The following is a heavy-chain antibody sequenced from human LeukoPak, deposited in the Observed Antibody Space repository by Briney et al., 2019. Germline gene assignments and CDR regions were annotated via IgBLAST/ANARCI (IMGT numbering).Heavy chain of an antibody. J-gene: IGHJ3*02. D-gene: IGHD2-21*01. CDR1: GGSISSTPYY. Sequence: SETLSLTCTVSGGSISSTPYYWGWIRQPPGKGLEWIGIIYYSGSTYYNPSLKSRVTMSVDTSKNQFSLKLSSVTAADTAVYYCASLIVGEYAFDIWGQGTMVTVSS. V-gene: IGHV4-39*01. CDR2: IYYSGST. CDR3: ASLIVGEYAFDI.